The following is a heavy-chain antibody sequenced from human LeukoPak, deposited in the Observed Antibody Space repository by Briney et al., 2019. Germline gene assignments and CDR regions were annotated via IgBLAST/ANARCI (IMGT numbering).Heavy chain of an antibody. CDR3: ARGQGRI. J-gene: IGHJ4*02. CDR1: GFALSDYA. V-gene: IGHV3-7*01. CDR2: IKQDGSEK. Sequence: QPGRSLRLSCAASGFALSDYAMHWVRQAPGKGLEWVANIKQDGSEKYYVDSVKGRFTISRDNAKNSLYLQMNTLRAEDTAVYYCARGQGRIWGQGTLVTVSS.